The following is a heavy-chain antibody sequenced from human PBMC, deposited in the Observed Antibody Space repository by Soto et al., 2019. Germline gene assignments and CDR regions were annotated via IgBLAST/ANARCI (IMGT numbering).Heavy chain of an antibody. D-gene: IGHD1-1*01. CDR2: MNPNSGDT. CDR1: GYTFSDHD. Sequence: QVQLVQSGAEVKKPGASVKVSCKASGYTFSDHDINWVRQASGQGPEWLGWMNPNSGDTGYDQNFQGRVTMTRDTSKRTADMELSSLRSEDTAMYYCARVGGNWNDDYFDYWGQGTLVTVSS. CDR3: ARVGGNWNDDYFDY. J-gene: IGHJ4*02. V-gene: IGHV1-8*01.